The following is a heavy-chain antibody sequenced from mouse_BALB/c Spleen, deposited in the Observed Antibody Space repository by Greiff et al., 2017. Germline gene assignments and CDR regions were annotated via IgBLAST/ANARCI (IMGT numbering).Heavy chain of an antibody. CDR3: ARQDYRYDGWYFDV. Sequence: LVKTGASVKISCKASGYSFTGYYMHWVKQSHGKSLEWIGYISCYNGATSYNQKFKGKATFTVDTSSSTAYMQFNSLTSEDSAVYYCARQDYRYDGWYFDVWGAGTTVTVSS. V-gene: IGHV1S34*01. J-gene: IGHJ1*01. CDR2: ISCYNGAT. D-gene: IGHD2-14*01. CDR1: GYSFTGYY.